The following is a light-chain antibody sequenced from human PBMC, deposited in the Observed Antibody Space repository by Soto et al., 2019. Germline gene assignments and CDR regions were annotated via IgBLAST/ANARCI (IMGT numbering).Light chain of an antibody. Sequence: DIQMTQSPPTLSASVGDRVTITCRASQPISSWLAWYHQKPGKAPKLLIYDASNLESGVPSRFSGSGSGTEFPLTISRRQPEDFGIYYCQQYETYWTFGQGTKVEIK. V-gene: IGKV1-5*01. J-gene: IGKJ1*01. CDR3: QQYETYWT. CDR1: QPISSW. CDR2: DAS.